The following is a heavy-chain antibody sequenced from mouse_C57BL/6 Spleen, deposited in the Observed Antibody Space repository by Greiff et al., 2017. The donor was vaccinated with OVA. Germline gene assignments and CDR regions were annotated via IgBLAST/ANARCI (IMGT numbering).Heavy chain of an antibody. V-gene: IGHV2-2*01. Sequence: QVQLKESGPGLVQPSQSLSITCTVSGFSLTSYGVHWVRQSPGKGLEWLGVIWSGGSTDYNAAFISRLSISKDNSKSQVFFKMNSLQADDTAIYYCARNEIYDGSSRAMDYWGQGTSVTVSS. J-gene: IGHJ4*01. D-gene: IGHD2-3*01. CDR3: ARNEIYDGSSRAMDY. CDR2: IWSGGST. CDR1: GFSLTSYG.